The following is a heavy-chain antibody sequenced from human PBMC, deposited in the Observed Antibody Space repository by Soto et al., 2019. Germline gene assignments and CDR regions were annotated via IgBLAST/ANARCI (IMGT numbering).Heavy chain of an antibody. CDR2: IVVGSGHT. V-gene: IGHV1-58*02. D-gene: IGHD3-22*01. Sequence: QMQLVQSGPEVKKPGTSVKVSCKASGFTFTSSAMQWVRQARGQRLEWIGWIVVGSGHTNYAQKFQERVTITRDMSTSTAYMELSSLRAEDTAVYYCAAESYYDSSGQVWLQRWGQGTLVTVSS. CDR1: GFTFTSSA. J-gene: IGHJ1*01. CDR3: AAESYYDSSGQVWLQR.